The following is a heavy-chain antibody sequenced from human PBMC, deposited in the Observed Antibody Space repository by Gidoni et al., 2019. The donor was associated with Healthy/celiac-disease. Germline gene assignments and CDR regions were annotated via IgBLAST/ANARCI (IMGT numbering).Heavy chain of an antibody. V-gene: IGHV3-21*01. J-gene: IGHJ6*02. CDR1: GFTFSSYS. Sequence: EVQLVESGGGLVKPGGSLRLSCAASGFTFSSYSRNWVRQAPGKGLEWVSSISSSSSYIYYADSVKGRFTISRDNAKNSLYLQMNSLRAEDTAVYYCARDTGDPAQYYYYYGMDVWGQGTTVTVSS. CDR3: ARDTGDPAQYYYYYGMDV. D-gene: IGHD3-10*01. CDR2: ISSSSSYI.